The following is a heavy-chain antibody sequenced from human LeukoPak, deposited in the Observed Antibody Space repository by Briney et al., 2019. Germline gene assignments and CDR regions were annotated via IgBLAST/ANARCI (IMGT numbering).Heavy chain of an antibody. J-gene: IGHJ3*02. Sequence: PSETLSLTCTVSGGSISSGSYYWSWIRQPAGKGLEWIGRIYTSGSTNYNPSLKSRVTISVDTSKNQFSLKLSSVTAADTAVYYCARAGQLAEDAFDIWGQGTMVTVSS. V-gene: IGHV4-61*02. CDR1: GGSISSGSYY. CDR3: ARAGQLAEDAFDI. D-gene: IGHD6-6*01. CDR2: IYTSGST.